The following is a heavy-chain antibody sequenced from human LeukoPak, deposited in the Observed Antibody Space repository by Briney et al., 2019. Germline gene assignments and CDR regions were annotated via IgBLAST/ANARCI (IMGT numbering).Heavy chain of an antibody. CDR1: GYSFTSYW. V-gene: IGHV5-51*01. D-gene: IGHD2-2*01. J-gene: IGHJ6*02. CDR2: IYPGDSDT. Sequence: GESLKISCKGSGYSFTSYWIGWVRQMPGKGLEWMGIIYPGDSDTRYSPSFQGQVTISADKSISTAYLQWSSLKASDTAMYYCARHYCSSTSCRADGMDAWGQGTTVTVSS. CDR3: ARHYCSSTSCRADGMDA.